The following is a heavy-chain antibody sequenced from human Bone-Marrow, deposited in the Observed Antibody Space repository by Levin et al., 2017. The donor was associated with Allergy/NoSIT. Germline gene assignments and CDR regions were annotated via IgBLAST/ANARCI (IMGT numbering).Heavy chain of an antibody. D-gene: IGHD3-22*01. CDR3: ARASDFHDASGYFYHFDH. Sequence: SETLSLTCSFSSASISSHYWNWIRQPAGKGLEWIGHISVTGRATYNPSLRSRVTMSLDTSKTQFSLRLTSVTAADTAVYFCARASDFHDASGYFYHFDHWGPGILVTVSS. V-gene: IGHV4-4*07. J-gene: IGHJ4*02. CDR2: ISVTGRA. CDR1: SASISSHY.